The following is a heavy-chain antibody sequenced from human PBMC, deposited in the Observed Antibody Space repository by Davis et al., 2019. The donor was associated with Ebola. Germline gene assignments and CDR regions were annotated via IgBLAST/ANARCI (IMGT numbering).Heavy chain of an antibody. V-gene: IGHV2-5*02. CDR1: GFSLNTRGAG. Sequence: SGPTLVKPTQTLTLTCTFSGFSLNTRGAGVGWIRQPPGKALEWLALIFWDDDKRYSPSLKSRLTITKDTSKNQVVLTMTNMDPVDTATYYCAHSLDVFSATAGAEYFQHWGQGTLVTVSS. J-gene: IGHJ1*01. CDR3: AHSLDVFSATAGAEYFQH. D-gene: IGHD6-13*01. CDR2: IFWDDDK.